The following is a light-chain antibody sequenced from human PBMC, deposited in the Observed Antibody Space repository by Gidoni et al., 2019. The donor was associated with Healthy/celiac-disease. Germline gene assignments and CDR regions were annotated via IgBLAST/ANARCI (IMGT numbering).Light chain of an antibody. CDR2: TAS. J-gene: IGKJ1*01. V-gene: IGKV1-27*01. CDR3: QKYNSAPWT. CDR1: QGISNY. Sequence: DIQMTQSPSSLSASVGDRVTITCRASQGISNYLAWYQQKPGKVPKLLIYTASTLQSGVPSRFSGSGSGTDFSLTISSLQPEDVATYFCQKYNSAPWTFXQXTKVEIK.